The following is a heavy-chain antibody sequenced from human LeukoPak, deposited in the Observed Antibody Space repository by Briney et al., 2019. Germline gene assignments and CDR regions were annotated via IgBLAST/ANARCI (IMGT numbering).Heavy chain of an antibody. CDR1: GGSISSYY. J-gene: IGHJ4*02. CDR2: IYYSGST. V-gene: IGHV4-59*01. CDR3: ARALAITMVRGATFDY. Sequence: SETLSLTCTVSGGSISSYYWSWIRQPPGKGLEWIGYIYYSGSTNYNPSLKSRVTISVDTSKNQFFLKLSSVTAAHTAVYYCARALAITMVRGATFDYWGQGTLVTVSS. D-gene: IGHD3-10*01.